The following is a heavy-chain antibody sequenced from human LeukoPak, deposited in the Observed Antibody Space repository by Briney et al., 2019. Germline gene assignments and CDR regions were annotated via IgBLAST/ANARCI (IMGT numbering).Heavy chain of an antibody. V-gene: IGHV4-34*01. J-gene: IGHJ6*04. Sequence: SETLSLTCAVYGGSFRGYYWSWIRQPPGKGLEWIGEINYSGSTNYNPSLKSRVTISVDTSKDQFSLKLSSVTAADTAVYYCARGGITYCSGGSCSYRYYYYGMDVWGKGTTVTVSS. CDR3: ARGGITYCSGGSCSYRYYYYGMDV. CDR1: GGSFRGYY. D-gene: IGHD2-15*01. CDR2: INYSGST.